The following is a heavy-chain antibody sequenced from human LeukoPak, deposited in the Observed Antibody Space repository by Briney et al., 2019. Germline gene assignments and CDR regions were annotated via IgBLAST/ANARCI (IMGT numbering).Heavy chain of an antibody. V-gene: IGHV3-15*01. D-gene: IGHD2-15*01. J-gene: IGHJ5*02. CDR3: TTRIAATIGRFDP. Sequence: PGGSLTLSCAASGFTFSNAWMSWLRKAPGKGLEWVGRIKSKTDGGTTDYDAAVKGRFSISRDDSKNTLYLQMNSLKTEDTAFYYCTTRIAATIGRFDPWGQGTRVTVTA. CDR1: GFTFSNAW. CDR2: IKSKTDGGTT.